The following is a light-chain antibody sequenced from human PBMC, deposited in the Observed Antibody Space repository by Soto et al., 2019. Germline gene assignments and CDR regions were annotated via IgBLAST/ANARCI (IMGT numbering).Light chain of an antibody. CDR1: QSITTW. CDR3: QQSYSTTWT. J-gene: IGKJ1*01. Sequence: IQMTQSPSTLSASVGDRVTITCRASQSITTWLAWYQQKPGKAPKVLIYDVSRLESGVPSRFSGSGSETHFTLTISSLQPEDFATYSCQQSYSTTWTFGQGTKVDIK. V-gene: IGKV1-5*01. CDR2: DVS.